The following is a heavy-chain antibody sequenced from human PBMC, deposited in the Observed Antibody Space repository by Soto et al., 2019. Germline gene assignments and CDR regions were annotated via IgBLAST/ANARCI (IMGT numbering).Heavy chain of an antibody. CDR2: IYYSGST. CDR1: GGSISSSSYY. J-gene: IGHJ4*01. D-gene: IGHD3-22*01. CDR3: ARHLDYYDSSGYYSAFDY. Sequence: PSETLSLTCTVSGGSISSSSYYWGWIRQPPGKGLEWIGSIYYSGSTYYNPSLKSRVTISVDTSKNQFSLKLSSVTAADTAVYYCARHLDYYDSSGYYSAFDYWGHGTLVTVSS. V-gene: IGHV4-39*01.